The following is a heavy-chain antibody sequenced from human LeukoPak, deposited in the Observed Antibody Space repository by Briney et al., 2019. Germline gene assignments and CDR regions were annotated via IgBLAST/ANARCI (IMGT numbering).Heavy chain of an antibody. J-gene: IGHJ4*02. Sequence: ASVKVSCKASGYTFTSYDINWVRQATGQGLEWMGWINPNSGGTNYAQKFQGRVTMTRDTSISTAYMELSRLRSDDTAVYYCARTTYCSSTSCRKGFDYWGQGTLVTVSS. CDR3: ARTTYCSSTSCRKGFDY. V-gene: IGHV1-2*02. CDR1: GYTFTSYD. D-gene: IGHD2-2*01. CDR2: INPNSGGT.